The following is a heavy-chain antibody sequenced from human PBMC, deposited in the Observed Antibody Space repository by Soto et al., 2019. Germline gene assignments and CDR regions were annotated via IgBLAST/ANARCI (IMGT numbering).Heavy chain of an antibody. J-gene: IGHJ4*02. D-gene: IGHD6-13*01. CDR3: ARDIEPPGLFFDY. V-gene: IGHV3-11*01. CDR2: ISFSDNSI. CDR1: GFSFSDYY. Sequence: XXSLRLSCAASGFSFSDYYVRWILQAPGKGLEWVSYISFSDNSIYYADSVKGRFTISRDNAKSSLYLQMNSLRAEDTAVYYCARDIEPPGLFFDYWGQGTLVTVSS.